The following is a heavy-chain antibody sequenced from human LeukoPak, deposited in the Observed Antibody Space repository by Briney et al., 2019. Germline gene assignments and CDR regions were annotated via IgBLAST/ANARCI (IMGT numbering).Heavy chain of an antibody. Sequence: TSETLSLTCAVYGGSFSGYYWSWIRQPPGKGLEWIGEINHSGSTNYNPSLKSRVTISVDTSKNQFSLKLSSVTAADTAVYYCAADWLLPDYWGQGTLVTVSS. D-gene: IGHD3-9*01. CDR1: GGSFSGYY. CDR2: INHSGST. J-gene: IGHJ4*02. V-gene: IGHV4-34*01. CDR3: AADWLLPDY.